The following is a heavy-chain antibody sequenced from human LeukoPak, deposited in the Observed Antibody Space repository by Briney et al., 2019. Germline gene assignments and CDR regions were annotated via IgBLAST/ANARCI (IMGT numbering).Heavy chain of an antibody. CDR1: GDAMKNYY. J-gene: IGHJ6*03. CDR3: ASAPYRFYYYLDV. V-gene: IGHV4-4*07. D-gene: IGHD3-16*02. Sequence: PSETLSPTCNVSGDAMKNYYWSWIRQPAGKGLEWIGRMLVSGSTNYNPSLRRRVSMSIDTSKNQFSLKLSSLSAADTAVYYCASAPYRFYYYLDVWGIGTTVTVSS. CDR2: MLVSGST.